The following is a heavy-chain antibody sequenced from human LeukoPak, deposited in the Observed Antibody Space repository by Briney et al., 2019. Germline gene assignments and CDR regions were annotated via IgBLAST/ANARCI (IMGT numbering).Heavy chain of an antibody. V-gene: IGHV3-21*01. CDR1: GFTFSFYS. D-gene: IGHD2-2*01. J-gene: IGHJ5*02. Sequence: GGSLRLSCAASGFTFSFYSMHWVRQAPGKGLEWVSCISSSGNYIYYADSAKGRFIISRDNDKNSLHLQMNILRADDTAVYYCVRDQQPEVPTSDSSPSAWGQGTLVTVSS. CDR3: VRDQQPEVPTSDSSPSA. CDR2: ISSSGNYI.